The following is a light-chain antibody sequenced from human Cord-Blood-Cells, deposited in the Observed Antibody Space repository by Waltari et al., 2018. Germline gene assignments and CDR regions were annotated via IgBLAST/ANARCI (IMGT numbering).Light chain of an antibody. V-gene: IGKV1D-8*01. CDR2: SAS. CDR3: QQYYSFPFT. Sequence: VIWMTQSPSLLSASTRDRVTLSSVMRQGITSYLAWYQQKPGKAPEILIYSASTWQSGVPSRFSGSGSGTDFTLTISSLQSEDFAIYYCQQYYSFPFTFGPGTKVDIK. J-gene: IGKJ3*01. CDR1: QGITSY.